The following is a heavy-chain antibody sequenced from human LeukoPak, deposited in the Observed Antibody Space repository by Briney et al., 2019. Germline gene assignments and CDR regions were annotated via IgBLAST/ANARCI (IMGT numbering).Heavy chain of an antibody. D-gene: IGHD6-19*01. J-gene: IGHJ3*02. CDR1: GFTFGDYA. CDR3: TGANSGWYGSAFDI. V-gene: IGHV3-49*04. CDR2: IRSKAYGGTT. Sequence: GGSPRLSCTASGFTFGDYAMSWVRQAPGKGLEWVGFIRSKAYGGTTEYAASVKGRFTISRDDSKSIAYLQMNSLKTEDTAVYYCTGANSGWYGSAFDIWGQGTMVTVSS.